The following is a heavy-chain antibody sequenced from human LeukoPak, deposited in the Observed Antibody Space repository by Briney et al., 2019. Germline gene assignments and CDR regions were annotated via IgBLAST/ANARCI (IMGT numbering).Heavy chain of an antibody. V-gene: IGHV4-59*12. CDR1: GGSISSYY. CDR2: IYYSGST. CDR3: ARSRWFGDYFDY. Sequence: SETLSLTCTVSGGSISSYYWSWIRQPPGKGLEWIGYIYYSGSTNYNPSLKSRVTISVDTSKNQFSLKLSSVTAADTAVYYCARSRWFGDYFDYWGQGTLVTVSS. D-gene: IGHD3-10*01. J-gene: IGHJ4*02.